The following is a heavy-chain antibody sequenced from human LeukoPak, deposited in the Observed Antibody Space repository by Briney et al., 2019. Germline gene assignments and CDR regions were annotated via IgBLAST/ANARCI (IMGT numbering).Heavy chain of an antibody. Sequence: TGGSLRLSCAASGFTFSSYGMHWVRQAPGKGLEWVAVISYDGSNKYYADSVKGRFTISRDDSKSTLYLQMNSLRGEDTAVYYCAKDFGRNLGGPGYWGRGTLVIVSS. CDR2: ISYDGSNK. CDR1: GFTFSSYG. V-gene: IGHV3-30*18. J-gene: IGHJ4*02. D-gene: IGHD3-10*01. CDR3: AKDFGRNLGGPGY.